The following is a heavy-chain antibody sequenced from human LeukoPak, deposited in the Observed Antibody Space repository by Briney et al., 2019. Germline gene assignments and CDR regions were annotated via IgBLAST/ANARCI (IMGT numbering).Heavy chain of an antibody. V-gene: IGHV3-30-3*01. D-gene: IGHD3-22*01. CDR2: ISYDGSNK. Sequence: GGSLRLSCAASGFTFSSYAMHWVRQAPGKGLGWVAVISYDGSNKYYADSVKGRFTISRDNSKNTLYLQMNSLRAEDTAVYYCASYGNYYDSSDYWGQGTLVTVSS. J-gene: IGHJ4*02. CDR3: ASYGNYYDSSDY. CDR1: GFTFSSYA.